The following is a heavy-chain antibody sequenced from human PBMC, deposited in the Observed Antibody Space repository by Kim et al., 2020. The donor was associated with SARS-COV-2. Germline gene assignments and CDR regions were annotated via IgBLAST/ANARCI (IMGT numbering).Heavy chain of an antibody. V-gene: IGHV4-39*01. CDR2: INRDGKT. CDR1: GVSISRDNYC. D-gene: IGHD2-2*01. J-gene: IGHJ5*02. Sequence: SETLSLTCSVSGVSISRDNYCWAWIRQPPGGGLEWIASINRDGKTFYTSSLRSRVTISVDTSYNRFSLRVRSLRAADTAVYFCARHDPVLPAARNWFAPWGRGSLVTVSS. CDR3: ARHDPVLPAARNWFAP.